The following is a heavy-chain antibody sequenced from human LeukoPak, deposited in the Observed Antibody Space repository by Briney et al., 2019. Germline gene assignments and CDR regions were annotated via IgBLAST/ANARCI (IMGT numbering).Heavy chain of an antibody. CDR3: ASVQDVLRFLEWGFDP. CDR1: GGSISSSSYY. CDR2: IYYSGST. V-gene: IGHV4-39*07. D-gene: IGHD3-3*01. Sequence: SETLSLTCTVSGGSISSSSYYWGWIRQPPGKGLEWIGSIYYSGSTYYNPSLKSRVTISVDTSKNQFSLKLSSVTAADTAVYYCASVQDVLRFLEWGFDPWGQGTLVTVSS. J-gene: IGHJ5*02.